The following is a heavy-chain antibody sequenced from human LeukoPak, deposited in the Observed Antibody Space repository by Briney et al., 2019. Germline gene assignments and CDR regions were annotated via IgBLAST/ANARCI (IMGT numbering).Heavy chain of an antibody. D-gene: IGHD3-10*01. Sequence: GGSLRLSCAASGFTFRSYAMNWVRQAPGKGLEWVSYISSSSSTIYYADSVKGRFIISRDNAKNSLYLQMNSLRAEDTAVYYRARAYYGSGSFPDVWGKGTTVTVSS. CDR3: ARAYYGSGSFPDV. CDR1: GFTFRSYA. J-gene: IGHJ6*04. CDR2: ISSSSSTI. V-gene: IGHV3-48*04.